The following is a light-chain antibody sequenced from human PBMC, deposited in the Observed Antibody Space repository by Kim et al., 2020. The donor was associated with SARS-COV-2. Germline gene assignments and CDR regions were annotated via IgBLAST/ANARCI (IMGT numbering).Light chain of an antibody. CDR1: GLRTYY. CDR3: NSRDISGNHLV. CDR2: GEN. V-gene: IGLV3-19*01. J-gene: IGLJ2*01. Sequence: ALGQTVRITWQGDGLRTYYASWYQQKPGQSPRLVIYGENNRPSGIPDRFSASTSGNTGSLTIAGAQAEDEADYYCNSRDISGNHLVFGGGTQLTVL.